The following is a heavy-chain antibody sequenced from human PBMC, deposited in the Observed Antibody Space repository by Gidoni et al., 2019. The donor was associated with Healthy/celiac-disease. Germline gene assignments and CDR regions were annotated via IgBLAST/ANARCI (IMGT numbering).Heavy chain of an antibody. Sequence: QVQLVESGGGVVQPGRSLRLSCAASGFTFSSYAMHWVRQAPGKGLEWVAVISYDGSNKYYADSVKGRFTISRDNSKNTLYLQMNSLRAEDTAVYYCARDHSDILTGYYYYYYGMDVWGQGTTVTVSS. CDR2: ISYDGSNK. D-gene: IGHD3-9*01. CDR3: ARDHSDILTGYYYYYYGMDV. CDR1: GFTFSSYA. J-gene: IGHJ6*02. V-gene: IGHV3-30*04.